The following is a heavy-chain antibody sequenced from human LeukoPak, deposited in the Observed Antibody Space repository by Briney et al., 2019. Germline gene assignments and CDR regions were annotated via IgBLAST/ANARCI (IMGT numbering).Heavy chain of an antibody. D-gene: IGHD4-23*01. Sequence: GGSLRLSCAASGFTFNTYNMNWVRQAPGKGPEWVSFISHSSTHIYPADSVKGRFTISRDSAKNSLYLQMNSLRAEDTAVYYCAKDPDTPRGGNSDYWGQGTLVTVSS. CDR3: AKDPDTPRGGNSDY. J-gene: IGHJ4*02. CDR1: GFTFNTYN. CDR2: ISHSSTHI. V-gene: IGHV3-21*01.